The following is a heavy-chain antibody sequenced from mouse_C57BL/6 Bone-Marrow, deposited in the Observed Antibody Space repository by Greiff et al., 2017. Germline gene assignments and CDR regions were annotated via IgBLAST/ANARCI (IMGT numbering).Heavy chain of an antibody. CDR3: TIYYGGLFYAMDY. D-gene: IGHD2-1*01. Sequence: EVKLQESGGGLVQPGGSMKLSCVASGFTFSNYWMNWVRQSPEKGLEWVAQIRLKSDNYATHYAESVKGRFTISRDDSKSSVYLQMNNLRAEDTGIYYCTIYYGGLFYAMDYWGQGTSVTVSS. CDR2: IRLKSDNYAT. J-gene: IGHJ4*01. CDR1: GFTFSNYW. V-gene: IGHV6-3*01.